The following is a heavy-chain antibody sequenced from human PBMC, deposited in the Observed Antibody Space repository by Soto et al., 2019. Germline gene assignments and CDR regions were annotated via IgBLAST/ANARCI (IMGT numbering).Heavy chain of an antibody. V-gene: IGHV3-23*01. CDR2: ISGSGGNT. CDR3: ANGKTTVTCDY. D-gene: IGHD4-17*01. Sequence: GGSLRLSXAASGFTFSTYAMSWVRQAPGKGLEWVSAISGSGGNTYYADSVKGRFTISRDNSKNTLYLQMNSLRAEDTAVYYCANGKTTVTCDYWGQGTLVTVSS. J-gene: IGHJ4*02. CDR1: GFTFSTYA.